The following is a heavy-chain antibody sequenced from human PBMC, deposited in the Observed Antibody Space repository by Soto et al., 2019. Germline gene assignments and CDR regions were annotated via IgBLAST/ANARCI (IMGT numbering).Heavy chain of an antibody. D-gene: IGHD3-16*01. J-gene: IGHJ5*02. Sequence: GGSLRLSCAASGFTFSSYAMHWVRQAPGKGLEYVSAISSNGGSTYYANSVKGRFTISRDNSKNTLYLQMGSLRAEDMAVYYCARELYHDYVPHLMSGFDPWGQGTLVTVSS. CDR2: ISSNGGST. CDR1: GFTFSSYA. V-gene: IGHV3-64*01. CDR3: ARELYHDYVPHLMSGFDP.